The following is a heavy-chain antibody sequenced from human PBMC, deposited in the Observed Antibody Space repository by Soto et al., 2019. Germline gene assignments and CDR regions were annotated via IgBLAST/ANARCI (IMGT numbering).Heavy chain of an antibody. Sequence: TLSLTCTVSGGSISSGDDYWSWIRQPPGKGLEWIGYIYYSGSTYYNPSLKSRVTISVDTSKNQFSLKLSSVTAADTAVYYCASRDFYYYYGMDVWGQGTTVTVSS. CDR1: GGSISSGDDY. CDR2: IYYSGST. CDR3: ASRDFYYYYGMDV. V-gene: IGHV4-30-4*01. J-gene: IGHJ6*02.